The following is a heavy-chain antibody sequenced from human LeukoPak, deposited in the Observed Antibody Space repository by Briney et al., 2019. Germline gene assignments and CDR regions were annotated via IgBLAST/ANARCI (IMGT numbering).Heavy chain of an antibody. J-gene: IGHJ4*02. D-gene: IGHD5-18*01. CDR3: ASRGGYSYGYNY. CDR1: GFTFSSYS. V-gene: IGHV3-21*01. Sequence: GGSLRLSCAASGFTFSSYSMNWVRQAPGKGLEWVSSISSSSSYIYYADSVKGRFTISRDNAKNSLYLQMNSLRAKDTAVYYCASRGGYSYGYNYWGQGTLVTVPS. CDR2: ISSSSSYI.